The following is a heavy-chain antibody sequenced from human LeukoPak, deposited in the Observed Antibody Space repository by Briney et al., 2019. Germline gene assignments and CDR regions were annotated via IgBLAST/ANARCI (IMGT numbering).Heavy chain of an antibody. CDR3: ARNLGQGEWELGFDY. CDR2: TYYRSKWYT. D-gene: IGHD1-26*01. V-gene: IGHV6-1*01. J-gene: IGHJ4*02. CDR1: GDSVSNNNAA. Sequence: SQTLSLTCAISGDSVSNNNAAWNWIRQSPSRGLEWLGRTYYRSKWYTDYAVSVSSRITINPDASKNQFSLQLNSVTPEDTAVYYCARNLGQGEWELGFDYWGQGTLVTVSS.